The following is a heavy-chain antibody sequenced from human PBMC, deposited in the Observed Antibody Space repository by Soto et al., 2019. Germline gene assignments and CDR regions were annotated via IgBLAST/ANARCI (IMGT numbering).Heavy chain of an antibody. CDR3: ANAPSTLVNPGDAFGI. Sequence: EVQLLESGGGLVQPGGSLRLSCAASGFTFSSYAMSWVRQDPGKGLEWVSAISGSGGSTYYADSVKGRFTISRDNSKNTLYLQMTSLRAEDTAVYYCANAPSTLVNPGDAFGIWGQGTMVTVSS. J-gene: IGHJ3*02. V-gene: IGHV3-23*01. CDR2: ISGSGGST. CDR1: GFTFSSYA. D-gene: IGHD2-2*01.